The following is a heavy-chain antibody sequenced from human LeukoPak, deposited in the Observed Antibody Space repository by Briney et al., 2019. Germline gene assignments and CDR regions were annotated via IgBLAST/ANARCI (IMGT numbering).Heavy chain of an antibody. CDR1: GFTFSNYG. Sequence: PGGSLRLSCAASGFTFSNYGMHWVRQAPGKGLEWVAVISFDGSYKYYADSVKGRFTISRDNSKNTLYLQMNSLRAEDTAVYYCAKDRVTAAGYYFKYWGQGTLVTVSS. V-gene: IGHV3-30*18. CDR3: AKDRVTAAGYYFKY. CDR2: ISFDGSYK. J-gene: IGHJ4*02. D-gene: IGHD6-13*01.